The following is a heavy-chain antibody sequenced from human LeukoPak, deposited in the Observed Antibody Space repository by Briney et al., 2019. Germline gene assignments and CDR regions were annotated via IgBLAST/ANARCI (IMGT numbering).Heavy chain of an antibody. Sequence: SVKVSCKASGGTFSSYAISWVRQAPGQGLEWMGRIIPIFGTANYAQKFQGRVTITTDESTSTAYMELSSLRSEDTAVYYCARDRWLVGATAEYFQHWGQGTLVTVS. D-gene: IGHD1-26*01. CDR1: GGTFSSYA. V-gene: IGHV1-69*05. CDR3: ARDRWLVGATAEYFQH. J-gene: IGHJ1*01. CDR2: IIPIFGTA.